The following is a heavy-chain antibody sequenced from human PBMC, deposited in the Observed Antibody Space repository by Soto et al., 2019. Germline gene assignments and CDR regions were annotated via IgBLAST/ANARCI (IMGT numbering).Heavy chain of an antibody. Sequence: QLQLQESGPGLVKPSETLSLTCTVSGGSISSSSYYWGWIRQPPGKGLEWIGSIYYSGSTYYNPSLKSRVPITLYPSKNQFSLQLSALTAADPAVYYCASLPTGLGYCSGGSCYPFDYWGQGTLVTVSS. V-gene: IGHV4-39*01. CDR1: GGSISSSSYY. J-gene: IGHJ4*02. CDR3: ASLPTGLGYCSGGSCYPFDY. CDR2: IYYSGST. D-gene: IGHD2-15*01.